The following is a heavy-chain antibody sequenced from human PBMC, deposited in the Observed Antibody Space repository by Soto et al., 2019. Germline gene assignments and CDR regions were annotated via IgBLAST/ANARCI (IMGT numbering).Heavy chain of an antibody. J-gene: IGHJ4*02. V-gene: IGHV3-33*05. CDR1: GFTFRSYV. CDR2: TSYDGSNN. Sequence: QVQLVESGGGVVQPGTSLRLSCVGSGFTFRSYVIHWVRQAPGKGLEWVALTSYDGSNNFYGDSVKGRLTISRHNSRNTVELQMDSLTFEETALYYCARWGTTGGLDVWGQGTRVSVSS. D-gene: IGHD3-16*01. CDR3: ARWGTTGGLDV.